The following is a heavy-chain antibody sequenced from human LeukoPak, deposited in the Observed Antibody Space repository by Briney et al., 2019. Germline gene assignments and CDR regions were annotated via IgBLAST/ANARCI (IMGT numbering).Heavy chain of an antibody. CDR2: IFYSGSI. J-gene: IGHJ2*01. V-gene: IGHV4-59*01. D-gene: IGHD6-13*01. CDR3: ARTYGSSGLGYFDL. CDR1: GGSISRYY. Sequence: SETLSLTCTISGGSISRYYWSWIRQPPGKGLEWIGYIFYSGSINYNPSLKSRVSISVDTSKNQFSLKLNSVTAADTAVYYCARTYGSSGLGYFDLWGRGTLVTVSS.